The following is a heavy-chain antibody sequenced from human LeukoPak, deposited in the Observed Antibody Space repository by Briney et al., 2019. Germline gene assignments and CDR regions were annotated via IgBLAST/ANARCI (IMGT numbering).Heavy chain of an antibody. J-gene: IGHJ6*02. CDR3: ASPKTPLGGFRAYYGMDV. V-gene: IGHV1-24*01. Sequence: ASVKVSCKVSGYTLTELSMHWVRQAPGKGLEWMGGFDPEDGETIYAQKFQGRVTITADESTSTAYMELSSLRSEDTAVYYCASPKTPLGGFRAYYGMDVWGQGTTVTVSS. CDR2: FDPEDGET. CDR1: GYTLTELS. D-gene: IGHD2-15*01.